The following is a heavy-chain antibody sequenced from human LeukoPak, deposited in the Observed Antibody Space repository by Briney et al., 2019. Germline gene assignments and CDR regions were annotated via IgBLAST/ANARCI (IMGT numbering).Heavy chain of an antibody. J-gene: IGHJ6*02. V-gene: IGHV3-23*01. CDR1: GFTFSSYA. CDR2: ISGSGGST. Sequence: GGSLRLSCAAPGFTFSSYAMSWVRQAPGKGLEWVSAISGSGGSTYYADSVKGRFTISRDNSKNTLYLQMNSLRAEDTAVYYCAKDYDDYVWGIMDVWGQGTTVTVSS. CDR3: AKDYDDYVWGIMDV. D-gene: IGHD3-16*01.